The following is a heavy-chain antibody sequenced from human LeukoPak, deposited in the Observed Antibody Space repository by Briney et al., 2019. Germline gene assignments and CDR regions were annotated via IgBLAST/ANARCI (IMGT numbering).Heavy chain of an antibody. CDR3: ARHYRGGMDV. J-gene: IGHJ6*02. D-gene: IGHD3-16*02. Sequence: SETLSLTCAVYGGSFSGYYWSWIRQPPGKGLEWIGSIYYSGSTYYNPSLKSRVTISVDTSKNQFSLKLSSVTAADTAVYYCARHYRGGMDVWGQGTTVTVSS. V-gene: IGHV4-34*01. CDR1: GGSFSGYY. CDR2: IYYSGST.